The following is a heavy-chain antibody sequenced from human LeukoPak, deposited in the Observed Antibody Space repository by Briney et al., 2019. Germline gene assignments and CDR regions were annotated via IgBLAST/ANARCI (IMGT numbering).Heavy chain of an antibody. J-gene: IGHJ4*02. D-gene: IGHD3-22*01. CDR2: INPNSGGT. V-gene: IGHV1-2*02. Sequence: ASVTVSCTASGYTFTGYYMHWVRQAPGQGLEWMGWINPNSGGTNYAQKFQGRVTMTRDTSISTAYMELSRLRSDDTAVYYCASFRRTYYYDSSEIWGQGTLVTVSS. CDR1: GYTFTGYY. CDR3: ASFRRTYYYDSSEI.